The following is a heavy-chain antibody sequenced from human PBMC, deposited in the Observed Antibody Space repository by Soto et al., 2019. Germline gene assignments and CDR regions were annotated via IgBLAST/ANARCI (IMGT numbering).Heavy chain of an antibody. CDR3: ARPISSIAARGADWFDP. Sequence: PGESLKISCKGSGYSFTSYWISWVRQMPGKGLEWMGRIDPSDSYTNYSPSFQGHVTISADKSISTAYLQWSSLKASDTAMYYCARPISSIAARGADWFDPWGQGTLVTVSS. V-gene: IGHV5-10-1*01. D-gene: IGHD6-6*01. J-gene: IGHJ5*02. CDR1: GYSFTSYW. CDR2: IDPSDSYT.